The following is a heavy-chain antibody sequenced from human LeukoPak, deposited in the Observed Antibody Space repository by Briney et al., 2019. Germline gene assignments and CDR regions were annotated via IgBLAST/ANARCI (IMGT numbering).Heavy chain of an antibody. D-gene: IGHD5-12*01. CDR2: ITSKTNGGTT. Sequence: GGSLRLSCAASGFTFSNAWMSWVRQAPGKGLEWLGRITSKTNGGTTDYAAPVKGRFTISRDDSKNTLYLQMNSLRAEDTAVYYCAREYSGYDGGPNWFDPWGQGTLVTVSS. CDR3: AREYSGYDGGPNWFDP. CDR1: GFTFSNAW. J-gene: IGHJ5*02. V-gene: IGHV3-15*01.